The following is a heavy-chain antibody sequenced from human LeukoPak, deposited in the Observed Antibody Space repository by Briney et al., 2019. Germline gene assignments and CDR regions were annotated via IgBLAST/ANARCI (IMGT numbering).Heavy chain of an antibody. Sequence: PSQTLSLTCTVSGGSISSGSYYWSWIRQPAGKGLEWIGRIYTSGSTNYSPSLKSRVTISVDTSKNQFSLKLSSVTAADTAVYYCARDQRGYDYSFDYWGQGTLVTVSS. D-gene: IGHD3-22*01. CDR3: ARDQRGYDYSFDY. CDR1: GGSISSGSYY. V-gene: IGHV4-61*02. J-gene: IGHJ4*02. CDR2: IYTSGST.